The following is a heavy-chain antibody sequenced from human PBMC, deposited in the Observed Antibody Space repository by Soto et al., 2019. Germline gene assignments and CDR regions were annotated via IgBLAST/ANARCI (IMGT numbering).Heavy chain of an antibody. CDR3: ARGSYDSYAGFFGMDV. V-gene: IGHV1-69*13. D-gene: IGHD3-10*01. CDR1: GGSFMSQA. J-gene: IGHJ6*02. CDR2: IIPFSGTV. Sequence: SVEVSCKXSGGSFMSQAISWVRQAPGQGPEWMGGIIPFSGTVTYTQRFQGRLTLTADEPTKTAYMELSSLRSEDTAVYYCARGSYDSYAGFFGMDVWGQGTKVTVSS.